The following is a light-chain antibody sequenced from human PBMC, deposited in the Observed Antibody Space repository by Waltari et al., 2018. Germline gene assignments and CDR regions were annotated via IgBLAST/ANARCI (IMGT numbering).Light chain of an antibody. J-gene: IGLJ2*01. CDR1: SLRNYY. CDR3: NSRDSSGNL. V-gene: IGLV3-19*01. Sequence: SSELTQDPAVSVALGQTVRITCQGDSLRNYYATWYQQKPGQAPVLVIYGKNNRPSGIPDRFSGSSSGNTASLTITGAQAEDEADYYCNSRDSSGNLFGGGPKLTVL. CDR2: GKN.